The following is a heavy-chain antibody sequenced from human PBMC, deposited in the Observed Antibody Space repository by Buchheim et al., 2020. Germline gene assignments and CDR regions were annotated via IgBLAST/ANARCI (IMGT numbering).Heavy chain of an antibody. V-gene: IGHV4-30-2*01. Sequence: QLQLQESGSGLVKPSQTLSLTCAVSGGSISSGGYSWSWIRQPPGKGLEWIGYIYHSGSTYYHPSLKSRVTISVDRSKNQFSLKLGSVTAADTAVYYCAREITMVRGVISNWFDPWGQGTL. J-gene: IGHJ5*02. CDR1: GGSISSGGYS. D-gene: IGHD3-10*01. CDR2: IYHSGST. CDR3: AREITMVRGVISNWFDP.